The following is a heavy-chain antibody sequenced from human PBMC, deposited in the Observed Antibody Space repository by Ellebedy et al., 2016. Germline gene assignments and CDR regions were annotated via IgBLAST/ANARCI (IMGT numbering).Heavy chain of an antibody. D-gene: IGHD3-3*01. J-gene: IGHJ4*02. CDR3: AIGRDYDFWSGYYRADY. CDR1: GFTLSTYN. Sequence: GGSLRLSCEASGFTLSTYNMHWVRQTPGKGLEWVSYIAGGTAAVYYGDSVKGRFSISRDKANTSLYLQMNSLRAEDTAVYYCAIGRDYDFWSGYYRADYWGQGTLVTVSS. CDR2: IAGGTAAV. V-gene: IGHV3-48*01.